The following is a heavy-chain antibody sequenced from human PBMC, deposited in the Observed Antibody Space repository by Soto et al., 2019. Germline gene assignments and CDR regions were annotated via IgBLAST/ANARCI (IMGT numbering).Heavy chain of an antibody. CDR3: ARHLFSDV. CDR2: IYNSGTT. J-gene: IGHJ6*02. D-gene: IGHD2-21*01. V-gene: IGHV4-31*03. CDR1: GGSITRGGYY. Sequence: PSETLSLTCTVSGGSITRGGYYWSWIRQHPGKGLEWIGYIYNSGTTYYNPSLKSRVTISVDTSKNQIFLKLSSVTAADTAVYYCARHLFSDVWGQGTTVTVSS.